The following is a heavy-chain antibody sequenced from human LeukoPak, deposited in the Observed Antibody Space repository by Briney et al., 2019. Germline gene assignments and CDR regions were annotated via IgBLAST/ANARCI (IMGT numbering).Heavy chain of an antibody. V-gene: IGHV4-39*01. CDR3: ARSLITIFGVVPRALDY. J-gene: IGHJ4*02. CDR2: IYYSGST. Sequence: PSETLSLTCTISGASTTSSSWWSWIRQPPGKGLEWIGSIYYSGSTYYNPSLKSRVTISVDTSKNQFSLKLSSVTAADTAVYYCARSLITIFGVVPRALDYWGQGTLVTVSS. CDR1: GASTTSSSW. D-gene: IGHD3-3*01.